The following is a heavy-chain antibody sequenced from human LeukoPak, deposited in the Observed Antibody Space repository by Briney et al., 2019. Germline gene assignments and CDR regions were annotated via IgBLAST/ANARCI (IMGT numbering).Heavy chain of an antibody. CDR1: GFTFSSYS. CDR3: ARSGIQLWLQFGYSFDY. V-gene: IGHV3-48*01. Sequence: GGSLRLSCAASGFTFSSYSMNWVRQAPGKGLEWVSYISSSSSTIYYADSVKGRFTISRDNAKNSLYLQMNSLRAEDTAVYYCARSGIQLWLQFGYSFDYWGQGTLVTVSS. D-gene: IGHD5-18*01. J-gene: IGHJ4*02. CDR2: ISSSSSTI.